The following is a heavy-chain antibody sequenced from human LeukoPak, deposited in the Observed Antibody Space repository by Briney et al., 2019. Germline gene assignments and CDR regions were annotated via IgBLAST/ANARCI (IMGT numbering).Heavy chain of an antibody. D-gene: IGHD6-25*01. CDR1: GFTVDNTY. CDR2: VFPGGST. Sequence: PGGPLRLSCAASGFTVDNTYMNWVRQAPGKGLEWVSVVFPGGSTYYADSVKGRFAISRDKSKNTVYLQMNSLRAEDTAVYYCARESSGYYFDYWGQGALVTVSS. J-gene: IGHJ4*02. CDR3: ARESSGYYFDY. V-gene: IGHV3-53*01.